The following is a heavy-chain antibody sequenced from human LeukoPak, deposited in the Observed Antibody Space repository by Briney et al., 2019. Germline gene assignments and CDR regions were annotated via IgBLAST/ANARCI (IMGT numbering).Heavy chain of an antibody. J-gene: IGHJ4*02. D-gene: IGHD3-10*01. V-gene: IGHV3-23*01. CDR1: GFTFSSYA. CDR2: ISGSGGST. CDR3: AKDWYYYGSGSYYNGPPDY. Sequence: SGGSLRLSCAASGFTFSSYAMSWVRQAPGKGLEWVSAISGSGGSTYYADSVKGRFTISRDNSKNTLYLQMNSLRAEDTAVYYCAKDWYYYGSGSYYNGPPDYWGQGTPVTVSS.